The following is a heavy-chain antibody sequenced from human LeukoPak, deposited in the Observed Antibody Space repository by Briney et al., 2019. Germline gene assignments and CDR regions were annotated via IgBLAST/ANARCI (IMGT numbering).Heavy chain of an antibody. V-gene: IGHV3-7*01. J-gene: IGHJ6*03. CDR1: GFTFNKSW. CDR3: ASTLLFGFWSGYPPDYYYYYMDV. CDR2: IKQDGSEK. D-gene: IGHD3-3*01. Sequence: PGGSLRLSCAASGFTFNKSWMSWVCQAPGKGLEWVANIKQDGSEKYYVDSVKGRFTISRDNAKNSLYLQMNSLRAEDTAVYYCASTLLFGFWSGYPPDYYYYYMDVWGKGTTVTVSS.